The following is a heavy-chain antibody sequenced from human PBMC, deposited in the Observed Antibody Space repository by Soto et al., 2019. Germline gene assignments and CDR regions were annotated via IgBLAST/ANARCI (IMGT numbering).Heavy chain of an antibody. V-gene: IGHV3-33*01. D-gene: IGHD2-2*01. J-gene: IGHJ6*02. CDR3: ARDLAAQYPPHDMDV. Sequence: PGGSLRLSCAASGFTFSSYGMHWVRQAPGKGLEWVAVIWYDGSNKYYADSVKGRFTISRDNSKNTLYLQMNSLRAEDTAVYYCARDLAAQYPPHDMDVWGQGTTVTVSS. CDR1: GFTFSSYG. CDR2: IWYDGSNK.